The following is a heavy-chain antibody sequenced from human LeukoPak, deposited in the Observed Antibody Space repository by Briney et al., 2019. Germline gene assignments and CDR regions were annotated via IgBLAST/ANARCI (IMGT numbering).Heavy chain of an antibody. D-gene: IGHD3-10*01. CDR1: GFTFSSYA. J-gene: IGHJ3*02. V-gene: IGHV3-30*04. CDR3: ARVRSVVRGVIDAFDI. CDR2: ISYDGSNK. Sequence: PGGSLRLSCAASGFTFSSYAMHWVRQAPGKGLEWVAVISYDGSNKYYADSVKGRFTISRDNSKNTLYLQMNSLRAEDTAVYYCARVRSVVRGVIDAFDIWGKGTMVTVSS.